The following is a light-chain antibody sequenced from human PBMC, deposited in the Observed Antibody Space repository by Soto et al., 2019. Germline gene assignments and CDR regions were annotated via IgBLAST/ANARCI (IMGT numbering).Light chain of an antibody. CDR1: QFIGSN. Sequence: MTQSPATLSVSPGERATLSCRASQFIGSNLAWYQQKHGEAPRLLMYDASSRATGIPASFSGSGSGTEFTLTISSLQSEDFAIYYCQQYNNWPPLTFGGGTKVEIK. CDR2: DAS. V-gene: IGKV3-15*01. CDR3: QQYNNWPPLT. J-gene: IGKJ4*01.